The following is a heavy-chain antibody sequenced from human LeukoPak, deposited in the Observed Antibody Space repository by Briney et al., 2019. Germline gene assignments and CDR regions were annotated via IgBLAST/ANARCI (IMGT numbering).Heavy chain of an antibody. CDR1: GGTFSSYA. V-gene: IGHV1-69*04. Sequence: ASVKVSCKASGGTFSSYAISWVRQAPGQGLEWMGRIIPILGIANYAQKFQGRVTITADKSTSTAYMELSSLRSEDTAVYYCARESIPLTSRDKGAFDYWGQGTLVTVSS. CDR3: ARESIPLTSRDKGAFDY. J-gene: IGHJ4*02. D-gene: IGHD2-2*01. CDR2: IIPILGIA.